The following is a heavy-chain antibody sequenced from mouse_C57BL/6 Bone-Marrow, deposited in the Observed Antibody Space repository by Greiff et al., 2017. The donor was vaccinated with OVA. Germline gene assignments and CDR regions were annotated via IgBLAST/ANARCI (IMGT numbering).Heavy chain of an antibody. D-gene: IGHD1-1*01. V-gene: IGHV14-1*01. Sequence: VQLQQSGAELVRPGASVKLSCTASGFNIKDYYMHWVKQRPEQGLEWIGRIDPEDGDTEYAPQFQGKATMTADTSSNTAYLQLSSLTSEDTAVYYCTTDYGSSYWYFDVWGTGTTVTVSS. CDR1: GFNIKDYY. CDR2: IDPEDGDT. J-gene: IGHJ1*03. CDR3: TTDYGSSYWYFDV.